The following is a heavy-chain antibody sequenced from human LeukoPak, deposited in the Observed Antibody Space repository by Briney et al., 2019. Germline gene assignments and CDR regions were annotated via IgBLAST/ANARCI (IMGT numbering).Heavy chain of an antibody. D-gene: IGHD3-22*01. J-gene: IGHJ4*02. Sequence: SQTLSLTCTVSGGSISSGSYYWSWIRQPTGKGLEWIGRIYTSGSTHYNPSLKSRVTISVDTSKNQFSLKLSSVTAADTAVYYCASFYYDSSGYLPGGFDYWGQGTLVTVSS. CDR2: IYTSGST. CDR3: ASFYYDSSGYLPGGFDY. V-gene: IGHV4-61*02. CDR1: GGSISSGSYY.